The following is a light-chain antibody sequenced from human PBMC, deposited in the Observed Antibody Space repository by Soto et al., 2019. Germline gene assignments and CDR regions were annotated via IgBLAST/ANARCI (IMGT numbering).Light chain of an antibody. Sequence: IQLTQSPSSLSASVGDTVTITCRASQTISNFLNWYQHKPGKGPKLLIYAASSLLSGVSSRFSGSGSGTDFTHTISSLRPEDFATYYCQQSYRTPYTFGQGTKLEI. J-gene: IGKJ2*01. CDR2: AAS. V-gene: IGKV1-39*01. CDR3: QQSYRTPYT. CDR1: QTISNF.